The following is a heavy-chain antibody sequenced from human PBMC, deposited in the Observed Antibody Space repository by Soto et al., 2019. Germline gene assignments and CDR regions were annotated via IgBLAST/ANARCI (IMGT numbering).Heavy chain of an antibody. CDR3: ARDLMTTVTVDYYYYGMDV. Sequence: LRLSCAASGFTFSSYGMHWVRQAPGKGLEWVAVIWYDGSNKYYADSVKGRFTISRDNSKNTLYLQMNSLRAEDTAVYYCARDLMTTVTVDYYYYGMDVWGQGTTVTV. V-gene: IGHV3-33*01. CDR1: GFTFSSYG. J-gene: IGHJ6*02. D-gene: IGHD4-17*01. CDR2: IWYDGSNK.